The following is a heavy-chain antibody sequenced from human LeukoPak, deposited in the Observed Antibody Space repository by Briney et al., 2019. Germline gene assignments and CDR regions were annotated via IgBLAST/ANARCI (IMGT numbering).Heavy chain of an antibody. Sequence: VGSLRLSCAASGLTFSSYAMGGVGQAPGRGLEWVSAISGSGGSTYYADSVKGRFTISRDNSKNTQYLQMNSLSAEDKAVYYCAKVYYDYVWGSYYFDYWGQGTLVTVSS. D-gene: IGHD3-16*01. CDR2: ISGSGGST. CDR1: GLTFSSYA. V-gene: IGHV3-23*01. J-gene: IGHJ4*02. CDR3: AKVYYDYVWGSYYFDY.